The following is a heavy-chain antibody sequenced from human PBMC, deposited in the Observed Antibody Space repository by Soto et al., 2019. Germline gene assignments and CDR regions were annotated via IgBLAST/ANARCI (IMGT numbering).Heavy chain of an antibody. J-gene: IGHJ4*02. CDR1: GFTFSSYA. Sequence: EVQVLESGGGLVQPGGSLRLSCAASGFTFSSYAMSWVRQAPGQGLEWVSAISGSGSNPYYADSVKGRFTISRDNSKNNLYLQMKSLRAEDTALYYCAKPASMTIRDGFDHWGQGTLVTVSS. V-gene: IGHV3-23*01. CDR3: AKPASMTIRDGFDH. D-gene: IGHD4-17*01. CDR2: ISGSGSNP.